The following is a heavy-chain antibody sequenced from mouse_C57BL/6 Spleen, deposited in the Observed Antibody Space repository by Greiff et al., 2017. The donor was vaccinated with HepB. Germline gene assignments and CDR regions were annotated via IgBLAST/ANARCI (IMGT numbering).Heavy chain of an antibody. CDR2: ISSGSSTI. Sequence: VQLKESGGGLVKPGGSLKLSCAASGFTFSDYGMHWVRQAPEKGLEWVAYISSGSSTIYYADTVKGRFTISRDNAKNTLFLQMTSLRSEDTAMYYCARDDYHYFDYWGQGTTLTVSS. J-gene: IGHJ2*01. CDR3: ARDDYHYFDY. D-gene: IGHD2-4*01. CDR1: GFTFSDYG. V-gene: IGHV5-17*01.